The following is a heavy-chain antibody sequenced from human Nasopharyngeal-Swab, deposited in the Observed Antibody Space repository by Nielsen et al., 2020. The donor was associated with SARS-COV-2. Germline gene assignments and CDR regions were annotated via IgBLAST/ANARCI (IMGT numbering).Heavy chain of an antibody. CDR1: GFTFSSYG. CDR3: ARDMVLLPYSGSYPDAFDI. J-gene: IGHJ3*02. CDR2: IWYDGSNK. Sequence: GSLRLSCAASGFTFSSYGMHWVRQAPGKGLEWVAVIWYDGSNKYYADSVKGRFTISRDNSRNTLYLQMNSLRAEDTAVYYCARDMVLLPYSGSYPDAFDIWGQGTTVTVSS. V-gene: IGHV3-33*01. D-gene: IGHD1-26*01.